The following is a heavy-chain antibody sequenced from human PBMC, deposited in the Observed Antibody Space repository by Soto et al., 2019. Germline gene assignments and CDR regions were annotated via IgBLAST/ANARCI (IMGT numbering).Heavy chain of an antibody. CDR1: GFIFNRYG. CDR3: AKAVDITVRGVPPSDY. Sequence: QVQLVESGGGVVQPGRSLRLSCAASGFIFNRYGMHWVRQAPGKGLEWVAVISYDGRNKYYEDSVKGRFTISRDNSMDTLYLQMNSLRAEDAAVYYCAKAVDITVRGVPPSDYWGQGTLVTVSS. J-gene: IGHJ4*02. D-gene: IGHD3-10*01. CDR2: ISYDGRNK. V-gene: IGHV3-30*18.